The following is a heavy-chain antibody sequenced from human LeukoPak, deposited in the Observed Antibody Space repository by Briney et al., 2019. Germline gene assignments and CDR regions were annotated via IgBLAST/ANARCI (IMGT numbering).Heavy chain of an antibody. CDR3: ARSYGGTSLWFGELLPNWFDP. D-gene: IGHD3-10*01. Sequence: PSETLSLTCAVYGGSFSGYYWSWIRQPPGKGLEWIGEINHSGSTNYNPSLKSRVTISVDTSKNQFSLKLSSVTAADTAVYYCARSYGGTSLWFGELLPNWFDPWGQGTLVTVSS. CDR2: INHSGST. J-gene: IGHJ5*02. V-gene: IGHV4-34*01. CDR1: GGSFSGYY.